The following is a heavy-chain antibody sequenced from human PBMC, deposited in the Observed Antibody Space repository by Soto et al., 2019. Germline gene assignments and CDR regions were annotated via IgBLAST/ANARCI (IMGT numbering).Heavy chain of an antibody. D-gene: IGHD1-26*01. V-gene: IGHV4-30-2*01. Sequence: SETQCLTYTVSDGYIRSGGDCWSWNRQPPGKGLQWIGYIDRDGITYYNPSLESRVAISVARSQNQFSLKLTSVTAADTAPYFCARDGAWRGFDVWGQGTRVTVSS. CDR1: DGYIRSGGDC. J-gene: IGHJ6*02. CDR2: IDRDGIT. CDR3: ARDGAWRGFDV.